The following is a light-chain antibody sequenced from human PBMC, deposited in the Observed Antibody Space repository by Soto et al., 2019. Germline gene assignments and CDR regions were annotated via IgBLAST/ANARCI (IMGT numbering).Light chain of an antibody. V-gene: IGKV3-15*01. J-gene: IGKJ1*01. CDR1: QSVSSN. Sequence: EIVMTQSPATLSVSPGERATLSCRASQSVSSNLAWYQQKPGQAPRLLIYGASTRATGIPARFSGSGSGTEFTLTISSLHPDDFASYYCQQYSRDSTFGQGTKVDI. CDR2: GAS. CDR3: QQYSRDST.